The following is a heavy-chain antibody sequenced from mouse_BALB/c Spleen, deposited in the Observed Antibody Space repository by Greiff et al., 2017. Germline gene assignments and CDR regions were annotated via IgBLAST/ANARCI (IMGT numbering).Heavy chain of an antibody. J-gene: IGHJ4*01. CDR1: GFTFSSYA. CDR2: ISSGGSYT. D-gene: IGHD1-1*01. V-gene: IGHV5-9-3*01. CDR3: ARLLRDAMDY. Sequence: EVKLVESGGGLVKPGGSLKLSCAASGFTFSSYAMSWVRQTPEKRLEWVATISSGGSYTYYPDSVKGRFTISRDNAKNTLYLQMSSLRSEDTAMYYCARLLRDAMDYWGQGTSVTVSS.